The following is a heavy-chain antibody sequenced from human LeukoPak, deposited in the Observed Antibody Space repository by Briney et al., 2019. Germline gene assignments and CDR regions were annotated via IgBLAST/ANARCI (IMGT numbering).Heavy chain of an antibody. V-gene: IGHV1-2*02. CDR3: ARDLGPVAGSLGF. CDR2: INPKSGAT. CDR1: GYSFTDYF. D-gene: IGHD3-16*01. Sequence: ASVKASCKASGYSFTDYFLHCVRQAPGLGLEWMGWINPKSGATNYAQKFRGRVTMTSDTSINTAYVDLTGLTSDDTAVYYCARDLGPVAGSLGFWGQGTLVTVSS. J-gene: IGHJ4*02.